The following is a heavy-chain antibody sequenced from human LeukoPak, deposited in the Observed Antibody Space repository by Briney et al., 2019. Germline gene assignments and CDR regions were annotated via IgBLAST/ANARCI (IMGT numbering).Heavy chain of an antibody. V-gene: IGHV4-39*01. CDR1: GGSISSSSYY. J-gene: IGHJ4*02. D-gene: IGHD3-22*01. Sequence: PSETLSLTCTVSGGSISSSSYYWGWIRQPPGKGLEWIGSIYYSGSTYYNPSLKSRVTISVDTSKNQFSLKLSSVTAADTAVYYCARTYYYDSSGYYAFGYWGQGTLVTVSS. CDR2: IYYSGST. CDR3: ARTYYYDSSGYYAFGY.